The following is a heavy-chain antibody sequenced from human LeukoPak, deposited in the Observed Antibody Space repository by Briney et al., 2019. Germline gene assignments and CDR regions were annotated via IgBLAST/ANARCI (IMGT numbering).Heavy chain of an antibody. V-gene: IGHV1-2*02. D-gene: IGHD3-3*01. Sequence: ASVKVSCKASGYTFTGYYMHWVRQAPGQGLEWMGWINPNSGGTNYAQKFQGRVTMTRDTSISTAYMELSRLRSDDTAVYYCARVTGGGLRFLEWFDYWGQGTLVTVSS. CDR3: ARVTGGGLRFLEWFDY. CDR1: GYTFTGYY. J-gene: IGHJ4*02. CDR2: INPNSGGT.